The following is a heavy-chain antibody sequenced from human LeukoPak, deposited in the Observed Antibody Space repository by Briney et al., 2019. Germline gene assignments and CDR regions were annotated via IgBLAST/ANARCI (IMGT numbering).Heavy chain of an antibody. J-gene: IGHJ5*02. Sequence: PSQTLSLTCTVSGGSISSGGYYWSWIRQHPGKGLEWIGYIYYSGSTYYNPSLKSRVTISVDTSKNQFSLKLSSVTAADTAVYYCARVETSSSWYGFDPWGQGTLVTVSS. V-gene: IGHV4-31*03. CDR2: IYYSGST. CDR1: GGSISSGGYY. CDR3: ARVETSSSWYGFDP. D-gene: IGHD6-13*01.